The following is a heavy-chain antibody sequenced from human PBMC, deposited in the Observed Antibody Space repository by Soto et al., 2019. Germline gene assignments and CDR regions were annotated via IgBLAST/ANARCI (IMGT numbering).Heavy chain of an antibody. CDR2: INHSGST. J-gene: IGHJ4*02. CDR1: GGSFSGYY. CDR3: ARGILLWFGELLPPDY. Sequence: QVQLQQWGAGLLKPSETLSLTCAVYGGSFSGYYWSWIRQPPGKGLEWIGEINHSGSTNYNPSLKSRVTISVDTSKNQFSLKLSAVTAADTAVYYCARGILLWFGELLPPDYWGQGTLVTVSS. V-gene: IGHV4-34*01. D-gene: IGHD3-10*01.